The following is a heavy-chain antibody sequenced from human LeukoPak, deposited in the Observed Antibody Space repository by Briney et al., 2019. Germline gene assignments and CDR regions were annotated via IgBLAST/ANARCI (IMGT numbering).Heavy chain of an antibody. J-gene: IGHJ4*02. CDR3: ARDYDFWSGYYSPTRGYFGY. CDR1: GFTFSGSG. Sequence: GGSLRLSCAASGFTFSGSGMHWVRQAPGKGLEWVTFIRYDGSNKYYTDSVKGRFTISRDNSKNTLYLQMDSPRAEDTAVYYCARDYDFWSGYYSPTRGYFGYWGQGTPVTVSS. D-gene: IGHD3-3*01. CDR2: IRYDGSNK. V-gene: IGHV3-30*02.